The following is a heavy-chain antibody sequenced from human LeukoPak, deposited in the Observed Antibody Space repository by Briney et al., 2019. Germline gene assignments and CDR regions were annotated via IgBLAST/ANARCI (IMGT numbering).Heavy chain of an antibody. V-gene: IGHV3-30-3*01. D-gene: IGHD4-17*01. CDR2: ISYDGSNK. CDR3: AKDLKWTVTTADY. CDR1: GFTFSSYA. Sequence: GGSLRLSCAASGFTFSSYAMHWVRQAPGKGLEWVAVISYDGSNKYYADSVKGRFTISRDNSKNTLYLQMNSLRAEDTAVYYCAKDLKWTVTTADYWGQGTLVTVSS. J-gene: IGHJ4*02.